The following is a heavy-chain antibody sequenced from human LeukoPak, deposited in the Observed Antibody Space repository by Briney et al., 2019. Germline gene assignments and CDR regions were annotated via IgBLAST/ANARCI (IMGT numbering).Heavy chain of an antibody. CDR2: ISGSGGST. J-gene: IGHJ6*02. Sequence: GGSLRLSCAASGFTFSSYAMSWVRQAPGKGLEWVSAISGSGGSTYYADSVKGRFTISRDNSKNTLYLQMNSLRAEDTAVYYCVGYDILSYGMDVWGQGTTVTVSS. D-gene: IGHD3-9*01. CDR3: VGYDILSYGMDV. V-gene: IGHV3-23*01. CDR1: GFTFSSYA.